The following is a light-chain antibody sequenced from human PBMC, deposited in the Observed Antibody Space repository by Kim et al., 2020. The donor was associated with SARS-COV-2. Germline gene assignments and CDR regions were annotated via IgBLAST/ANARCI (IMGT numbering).Light chain of an antibody. J-gene: IGKJ3*01. CDR1: QGISSY. CDR2: DAT. CDR3: QQLNSYPPV. V-gene: IGKV1-9*01. Sequence: ASVGDRVTITCRASQGISSYLAWYQQIPGKAPNLLIYDATTLQSGVPSRFSGGGSGTDFTLTISSLQPEDFATYYCQQLNSYPPVFGPGTKVDIK.